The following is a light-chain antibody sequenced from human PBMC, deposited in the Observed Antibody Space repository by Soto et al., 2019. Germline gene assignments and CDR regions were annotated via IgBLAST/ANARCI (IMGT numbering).Light chain of an antibody. CDR2: GVS. V-gene: IGLV2-14*01. CDR1: SSDVGGYNY. CDR3: SSYTSSSTSTV. Sequence: SALTQPASVSGSPGQWITISCTGTSSDVGGYNYVSWYQQHPGKAPKLMIYGVSNRPSGVSNRFSGSKSGNTASLTISGLQAEDEADYYCSSYTSSSTSTVFGTGTKVTVL. J-gene: IGLJ1*01.